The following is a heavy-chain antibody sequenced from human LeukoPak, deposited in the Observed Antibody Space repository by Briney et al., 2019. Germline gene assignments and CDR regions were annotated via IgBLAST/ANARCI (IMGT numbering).Heavy chain of an antibody. D-gene: IGHD3-22*01. Sequence: PSETLSVTCAVYGGSFRGYYWSWIRQPPGKGLEWIGEINHSGSTDYNPSLKSRVTISVDTSKNQFSLKLSSVTAADTAVYYCASSPRAPHFYDSSGTRGGYWGQGTLVTVCS. CDR2: INHSGST. CDR3: ASSPRAPHFYDSSGTRGGY. J-gene: IGHJ4*02. CDR1: GGSFRGYY. V-gene: IGHV4-34*01.